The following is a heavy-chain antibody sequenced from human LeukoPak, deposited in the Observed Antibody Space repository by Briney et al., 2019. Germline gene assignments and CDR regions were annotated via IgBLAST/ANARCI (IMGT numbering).Heavy chain of an antibody. D-gene: IGHD4-17*01. CDR2: INHSGST. CDR3: ARGEYGDLRWFDP. CDR1: GGSFSGYY. J-gene: IGHJ5*02. Sequence: SETLSLTCAVYGGSFSGYYWRWIRQPPGKGREWIGEINHSGSTNYNPSLKSRVTISVDTSKNQFSLKLSSVTAADTAVYYCARGEYGDLRWFDPWGQGTLVTVSS. V-gene: IGHV4-34*01.